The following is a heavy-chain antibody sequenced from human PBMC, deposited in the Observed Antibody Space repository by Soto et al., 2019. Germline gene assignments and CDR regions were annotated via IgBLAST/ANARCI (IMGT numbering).Heavy chain of an antibody. V-gene: IGHV1-18*01. Sequence: ASVRVSYRPSGYTCTSCGIPWVRQAPGQGLEWMGWISAYNGNTNYAQKLQGRVTMTTDTSTSTAYMELRSLRSDDTAVYYCARDASFYDFWSGYQSDVWGKGTTVTVSS. CDR1: GYTCTSCG. CDR2: ISAYNGNT. J-gene: IGHJ6*04. CDR3: ARDASFYDFWSGYQSDV. D-gene: IGHD3-3*01.